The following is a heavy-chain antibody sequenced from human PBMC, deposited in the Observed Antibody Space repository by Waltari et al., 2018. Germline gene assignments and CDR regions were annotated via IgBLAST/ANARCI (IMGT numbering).Heavy chain of an antibody. CDR3: ARASLYDFWSGYYMAGGDY. CDR2: MNPNSGNT. D-gene: IGHD3-3*01. V-gene: IGHV1-8*03. J-gene: IGHJ4*02. Sequence: QVQLVQSGAEVKKPGASVKVSCKASGYTFTSYDINWVRQATGQGLEWMGWMNPNSGNTGYAQKFQGRVTITRNTSISTAYMELSSLRSEDTAVYYCARASLYDFWSGYYMAGGDYWGQGTLVTVSS. CDR1: GYTFTSYD.